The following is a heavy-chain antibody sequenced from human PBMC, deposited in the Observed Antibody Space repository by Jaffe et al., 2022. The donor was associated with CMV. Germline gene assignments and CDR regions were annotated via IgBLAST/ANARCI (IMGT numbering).Heavy chain of an antibody. CDR1: GYDFTNYW. CDR3: ARRDNSGWAGGQYYFDN. D-gene: IGHD6-19*01. V-gene: IGHV5-51*01. Sequence: EVQLVQSGAEVKKPGQSLKISCKGSGYDFTNYWIGWVRQMPGKGLEWMGIMYPGDSDTRYSPSFQGQVTISADKSISTAYLQWNSLEASDTAMYYCARRDNSGWAGGQYYFDNWGQGTLVTVSS. J-gene: IGHJ4*02. CDR2: MYPGDSDT.